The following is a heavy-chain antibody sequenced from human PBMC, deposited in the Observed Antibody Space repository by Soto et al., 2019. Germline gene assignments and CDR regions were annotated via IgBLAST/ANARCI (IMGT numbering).Heavy chain of an antibody. CDR3: TTDKRTRGSIRIINHYYGMDV. J-gene: IGHJ6*02. V-gene: IGHV3-15*01. CDR2: IKSKTDGGTT. Sequence: LXRSCEASGVTLGNACMSWLRQAPGKGLELVGRIKSKTDGGTTDYAAPVKGRFTISRDDSKNTLYLQMNSLKTADTAVYYYTTDKRTRGSIRIINHYYGMDVWGQGTTVTVSS. D-gene: IGHD3-16*01. CDR1: GVTLGNAC.